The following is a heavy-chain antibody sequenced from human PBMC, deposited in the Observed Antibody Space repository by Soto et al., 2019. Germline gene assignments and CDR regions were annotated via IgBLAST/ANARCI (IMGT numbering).Heavy chain of an antibody. CDR1: GYTFTTYY. J-gene: IGHJ5*02. Sequence: QVQLVQSGAEVKKPGASVTLSCKASGYTFTTYYMHWVRQAPGQGLEWMGIINPSGGSTSYAQKFQGRVPMPRDTSTSTVYMELSSLRSEDTAVYYCTRGYCSGVICSSGSGWFDPWGQGTLVTVSA. CDR3: TRGYCSGVICSSGSGWFDP. CDR2: INPSGGST. V-gene: IGHV1-46*03. D-gene: IGHD2-15*01.